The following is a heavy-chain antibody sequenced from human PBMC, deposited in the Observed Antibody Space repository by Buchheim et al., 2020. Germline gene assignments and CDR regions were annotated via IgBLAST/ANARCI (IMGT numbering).Heavy chain of an antibody. CDR1: GGSFSGYY. V-gene: IGHV4-34*01. D-gene: IGHD4-23*01. J-gene: IGHJ5*02. CDR3: ARNWGGKYGGNSWAWFDP. CDR2: INHSGST. Sequence: QVQLQQWGAGLLKPSETLSLTCAVYGGSFSGYYWSWIRQPPGKGLEWIGEINHSGSTNYNPSLKSRVTISVDTSKNQFSLKLSSVTAADTAVYYCARNWGGKYGGNSWAWFDPWGQGTL.